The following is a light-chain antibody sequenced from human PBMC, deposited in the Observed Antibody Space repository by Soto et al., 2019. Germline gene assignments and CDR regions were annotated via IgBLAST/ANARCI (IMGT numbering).Light chain of an antibody. J-gene: IGLJ1*01. Sequence: QSVLTQPPSVSGATGQRVTISCTGSSSDIGAGFDLHWYQPLPGTAPKLLIYGNTNRPSGVTGRFSGSKSGTSASLVSTGLKAEDEADYYCQSYENSRTGFYVFGTGTKLTVL. CDR1: SSDIGAGFD. CDR3: QSYENSRTGFYV. V-gene: IGLV1-40*01. CDR2: GNT.